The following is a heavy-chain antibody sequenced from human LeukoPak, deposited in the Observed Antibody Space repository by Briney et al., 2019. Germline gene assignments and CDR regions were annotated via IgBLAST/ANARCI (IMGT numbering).Heavy chain of an antibody. CDR3: ARSTYYYDSSGYYPDY. Sequence: ASVKVSCKASGGTFSSYAISWVRQAPGQGLEWMGGIIPIFGTANYAQKFQGRVTITADKSTSTAYMELSSLRSEDAAVYYCARSTYYYDSSGYYPDYWGQGTLVTVSS. V-gene: IGHV1-69*06. D-gene: IGHD3-22*01. J-gene: IGHJ4*02. CDR1: GGTFSSYA. CDR2: IIPIFGTA.